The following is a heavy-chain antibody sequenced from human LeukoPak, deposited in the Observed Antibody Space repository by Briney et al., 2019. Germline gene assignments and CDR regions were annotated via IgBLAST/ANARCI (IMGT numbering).Heavy chain of an antibody. CDR2: IYYSGST. Sequence: SETLSLTCTVSGDSISSSSYYWGWIRQPPGKGLEWIGSIYYSGSTYYNPSLKSRVTISVDTSKNQFSLKLSSVTAADTAVYYCARLTTIIDFDYWGQGTLVTVSS. CDR3: ARLTTIIDFDY. D-gene: IGHD3-3*01. CDR1: GDSISSSSYY. V-gene: IGHV4-39*01. J-gene: IGHJ4*02.